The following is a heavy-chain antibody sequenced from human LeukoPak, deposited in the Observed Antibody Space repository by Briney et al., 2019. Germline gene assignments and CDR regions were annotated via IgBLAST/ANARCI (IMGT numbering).Heavy chain of an antibody. CDR3: ARDEGDYYDSSGLPGY. CDR2: INPNSGGT. D-gene: IGHD3-22*01. CDR1: GYTFTGYY. J-gene: IGHJ4*02. V-gene: IGHV1-2*02. Sequence: ASVKVSCKASGYTFTGYYMHWVRQAPGQGLEWMGWINPNSGGTNYAQKFQGRVTMTRDTSISTAYMELSRLRSDDTAVYYYARDEGDYYDSSGLPGYWGQGTLVTVSS.